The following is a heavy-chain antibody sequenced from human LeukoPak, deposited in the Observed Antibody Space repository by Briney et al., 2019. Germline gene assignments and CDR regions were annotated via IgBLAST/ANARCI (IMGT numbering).Heavy chain of an antibody. D-gene: IGHD2-21*02. CDR1: GFSFSNYA. Sequence: GGSLRLSCAASGFSFSNYAMHWVRQAPGKGLEWVAYIRSDGKNEYYADSVKGRFTISRDTSKNTLYLQMNSLKPEDTAVYCCAKDREVVTEDYFDYWGQGTLVTVSS. CDR3: AKDREVVTEDYFDY. V-gene: IGHV3-30*02. CDR2: IRSDGKNE. J-gene: IGHJ4*02.